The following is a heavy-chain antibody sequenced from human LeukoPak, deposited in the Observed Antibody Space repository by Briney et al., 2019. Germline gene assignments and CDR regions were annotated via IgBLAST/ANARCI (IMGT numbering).Heavy chain of an antibody. Sequence: PSETLSLTCTVSGYSISSGYYWGWIRQPPGKGLEWIGSIYHSGSTYYNPSLKSRVTISVDTSKNQFSLRLSSVTAADTAVYYCARSRRSWSTFDNWGQGTLVTVSS. CDR2: IYHSGST. CDR1: GYSISSGYY. D-gene: IGHD6-13*01. V-gene: IGHV4-38-2*02. J-gene: IGHJ4*02. CDR3: ARSRRSWSTFDN.